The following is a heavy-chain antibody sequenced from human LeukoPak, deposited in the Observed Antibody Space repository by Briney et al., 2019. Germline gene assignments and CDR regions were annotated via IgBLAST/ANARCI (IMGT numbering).Heavy chain of an antibody. V-gene: IGHV3-23*01. CDR1: GFTFSSYA. CDR3: AKGYSVAGTSY. D-gene: IGHD6-19*01. CDR2: ISGSGGST. J-gene: IGHJ4*02. Sequence: GGSLRLSCAASGFTFSSYAMSWVRQAPGKGLEWVSAISGSGGSTYYADSVKGRFTISRDNSENTLYLQMNSLRAEDTAVYYCAKGYSVAGTSYWGQGTLVTVSS.